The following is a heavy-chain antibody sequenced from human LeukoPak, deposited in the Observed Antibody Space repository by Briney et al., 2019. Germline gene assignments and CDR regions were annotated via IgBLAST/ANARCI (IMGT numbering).Heavy chain of an antibody. CDR1: GGTFSSYA. V-gene: IGHV1-69*05. J-gene: IGHJ4*02. CDR3: ARGSGSYTFDY. Sequence: EASVKVSCEASGGTFSSYAISWVRQAPGQGLEWMGGIIPIFGTANYAQKFQGRVTITTDESTSTAYMELSSLRSEDTAVYYCARGSGSYTFDYWGQGTLVTVSS. CDR2: IIPIFGTA. D-gene: IGHD1-26*01.